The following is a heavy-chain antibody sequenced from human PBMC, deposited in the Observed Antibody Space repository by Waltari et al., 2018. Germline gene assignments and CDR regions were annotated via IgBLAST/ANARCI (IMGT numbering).Heavy chain of an antibody. CDR1: GFTFSPYW. CDR2: VNRDGSRR. J-gene: IGHJ5*02. V-gene: IGHV3-74*01. Sequence: EVQVVESGGGLVQPGGSLRLSCTASGFTFSPYWMHWVRQVPGKGLVWVTGVNRDGSRRNYADPGRGRFTISRDNARNTVHLQMNSLRAEDTAVYYCGTLEAVGSWGQGTLVTVSS. D-gene: IGHD2-2*03. CDR3: GTLEAVGS.